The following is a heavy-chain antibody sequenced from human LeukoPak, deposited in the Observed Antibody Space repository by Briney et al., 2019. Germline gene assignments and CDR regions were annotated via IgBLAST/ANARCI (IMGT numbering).Heavy chain of an antibody. J-gene: IGHJ4*02. V-gene: IGHV3-23*01. CDR3: AKWGAYYYGSGSYSELDY. D-gene: IGHD3-10*01. CDR1: GFTFSGYA. Sequence: GGSLRLSCAASGFTFSGYAMSWVRQAPGKGLEWVSAISGSGGSTYYADSVKGRFTISRDNSKNTLYLQMNSLRAEDTAVYYCAKWGAYYYGSGSYSELDYWGQGTLVTVSS. CDR2: ISGSGGST.